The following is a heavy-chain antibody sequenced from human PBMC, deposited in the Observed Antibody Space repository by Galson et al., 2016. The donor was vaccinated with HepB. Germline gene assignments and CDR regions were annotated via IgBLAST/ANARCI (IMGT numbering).Heavy chain of an antibody. Sequence: VKVSCKASGYTFTSYGISWVRQAPGQGLEWMGWISPYNGDTNYAKKLQGRVTVTTDTSASTAYMELRSRRSDDTAVYYCARGGGSAYYGMDVWGQGTTVTVSS. D-gene: IGHD1-26*01. CDR3: ARGGGSAYYGMDV. V-gene: IGHV1-18*01. CDR2: ISPYNGDT. CDR1: GYTFTSYG. J-gene: IGHJ6*02.